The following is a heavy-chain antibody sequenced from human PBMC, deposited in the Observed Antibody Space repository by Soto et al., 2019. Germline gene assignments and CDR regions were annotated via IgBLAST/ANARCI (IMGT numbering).Heavy chain of an antibody. CDR2: ISSSSSYI. Sequence: GGSLRLSCAASGFTFSSYAMSWVRQAPGKGLEWVSAISSSSSYIYYADSVKGRFTISRDNAKNSLYLQMNSLRAEDTAVYYCARDMTYYYDSSGYYLDYWGQGTLVTVSS. J-gene: IGHJ4*02. D-gene: IGHD3-22*01. CDR3: ARDMTYYYDSSGYYLDY. CDR1: GFTFSSYA. V-gene: IGHV3-21*01.